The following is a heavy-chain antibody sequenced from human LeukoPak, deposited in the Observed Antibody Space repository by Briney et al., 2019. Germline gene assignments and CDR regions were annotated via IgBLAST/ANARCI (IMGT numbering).Heavy chain of an antibody. Sequence: EASVKVSCKASGYTFTSYGISWVRQAPGQGLEWMGWISAYNGNTNYAQKLQGRVTMTTDTSTSTAYMELRSLRSDDTAVYYCARADIVVVVAADYYFDYWGQGTLVTVSP. CDR1: GYTFTSYG. CDR3: ARADIVVVVAADYYFDY. J-gene: IGHJ4*02. CDR2: ISAYNGNT. D-gene: IGHD2-15*01. V-gene: IGHV1-18*01.